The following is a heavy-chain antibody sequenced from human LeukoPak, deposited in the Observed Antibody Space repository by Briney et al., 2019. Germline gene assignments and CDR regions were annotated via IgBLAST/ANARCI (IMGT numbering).Heavy chain of an antibody. J-gene: IGHJ4*02. Sequence: PSQTLSLTCTVSGGSISSGGYYWRWIRQHPGTGLEWIGYIYYSGSTYYNPSLKSRVTISVDTSKNQFSLKLSSVTAADTAVYYCAREYYYDSSGYYSVWGQGTLVTVSS. V-gene: IGHV4-31*03. D-gene: IGHD3-22*01. CDR3: AREYYYDSSGYYSV. CDR2: IYYSGST. CDR1: GGSISSGGYY.